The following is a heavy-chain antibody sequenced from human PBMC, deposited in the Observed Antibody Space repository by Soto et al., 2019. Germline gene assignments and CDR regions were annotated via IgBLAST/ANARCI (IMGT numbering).Heavy chain of an antibody. J-gene: IGHJ4*02. D-gene: IGHD3-16*01. CDR3: ATYRRGEGGRGN. Sequence: QVQLRESGPGLVKPSETLSLTCTVSGGSVSSHHWTWIRQPPGKGLEWIGDYSDSTTYSHSLKSRVTMSAVTSKNQFSLKLSSVTATDTAVYYCATYRRGEGGRGNWGQGTLVTVSS. CDR2: DYSDST. CDR1: GGSVSSHH. V-gene: IGHV4-59*08.